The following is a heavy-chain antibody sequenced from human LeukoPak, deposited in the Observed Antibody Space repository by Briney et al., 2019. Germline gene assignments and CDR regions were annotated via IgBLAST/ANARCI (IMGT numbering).Heavy chain of an antibody. Sequence: GGSLRLSCAASGFTVSSNYMSWVRQAPGKGLEWVAVASHDEVGKQFADSVKGRFTLSRDNSRDSVHLQMNRLRDEDTGVYFCAKDRGYGEHEPFESWGQGSLVTVSS. D-gene: IGHD4-17*01. CDR2: ASHDEVGK. J-gene: IGHJ4*02. CDR3: AKDRGYGEHEPFES. CDR1: GFTVSSNY. V-gene: IGHV3-30*18.